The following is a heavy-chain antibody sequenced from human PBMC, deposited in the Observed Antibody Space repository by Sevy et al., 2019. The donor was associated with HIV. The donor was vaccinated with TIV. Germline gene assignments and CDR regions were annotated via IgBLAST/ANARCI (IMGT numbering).Heavy chain of an antibody. CDR3: ARGRLIVARERWFDP. V-gene: IGHV4-31*03. Sequence: SETLSLTCTVSGDSMSSGAYYWSWIRQHPGKGLEWMGYIYYTGSTYYNPSLKSRVVISLDTSKNQFSLKVSSVTAADTAVYYCARGRLIVARERWFDPWGQGIRVTVSS. CDR2: IYYTGST. J-gene: IGHJ5*02. CDR1: GDSMSSGAYY. D-gene: IGHD5-12*01.